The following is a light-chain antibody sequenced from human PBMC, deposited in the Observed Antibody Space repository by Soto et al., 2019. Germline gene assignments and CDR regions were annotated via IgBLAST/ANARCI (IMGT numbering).Light chain of an antibody. V-gene: IGLV2-14*01. CDR3: SSYTGSSTLVV. CDR1: SSDVGGYNY. J-gene: IGLJ1*01. Sequence: QSVLTQPASVSGSPGQSITISCTGTSSDVGGYNYVSWYQQHPGKAPKLMIFDVSNRPSGVSNCFSGSKSGNTASLTISGLQAEDEADYYCSSYTGSSTLVVFGTGTKLNV. CDR2: DVS.